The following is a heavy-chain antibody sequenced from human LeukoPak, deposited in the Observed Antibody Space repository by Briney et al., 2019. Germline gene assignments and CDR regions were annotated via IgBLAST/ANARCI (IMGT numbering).Heavy chain of an antibody. CDR2: ISSSSSYI. CDR1: GFTFSSYS. D-gene: IGHD3-9*01. V-gene: IGHV3-21*01. Sequence: PGGSLRLSCAASGFTFSSYSMNWVRQAPGKGLEWVSSISSSSSYIYYADSVKGRFTISRDNAKNSLYLQMNSLRAEDTAVYYCARVKDILTGYWDYWGQGTLVTVSS. CDR3: ARVKDILTGYWDY. J-gene: IGHJ4*02.